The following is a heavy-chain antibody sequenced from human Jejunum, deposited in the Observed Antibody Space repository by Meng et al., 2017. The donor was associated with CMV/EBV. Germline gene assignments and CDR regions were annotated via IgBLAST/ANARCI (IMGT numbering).Heavy chain of an antibody. CDR2: IHYSEST. V-gene: IGHV4-59*01. Sequence: TFSGGSLSSYYWSWVRQSPGKGLEWLGYIHYSESTKYNPSLESRVTMSLDRSRNQFSLRLSSVTAADTAVYFCVRGVSPTEWPLEKWGQGTLVTVSS. D-gene: IGHD3-3*01. J-gene: IGHJ4*02. CDR3: VRGVSPTEWPLEK. CDR1: GGSLSSYY.